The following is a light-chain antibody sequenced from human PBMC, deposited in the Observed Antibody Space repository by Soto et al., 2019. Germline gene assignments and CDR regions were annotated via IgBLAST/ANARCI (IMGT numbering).Light chain of an antibody. CDR1: SGDIGSYNR. CDR2: EVT. J-gene: IGLJ1*01. Sequence: QSALTQPASVSGSPGQSITISCTGTSGDIGSYNRVSWYQQHPGKAPKLIIYEVTDRPSGVSNLFSGSKSGNTASLTISGLQAEDEAEYYCSSYTNINTSACVFGTGTKLTVL. V-gene: IGLV2-14*01. CDR3: SSYTNINTSACV.